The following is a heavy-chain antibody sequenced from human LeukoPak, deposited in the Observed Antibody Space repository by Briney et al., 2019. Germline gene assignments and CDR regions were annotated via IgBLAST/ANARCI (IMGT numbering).Heavy chain of an antibody. CDR2: ISSSGGST. Sequence: PGRSLRLSCAASGFTFSFYTMSWVRQAPGKGLEWVSTISSSGGSTYYTDSVKGRFNISRDNSKNTVYLQMNSLRAEDTAVYYCAKRVGTVAPVGLDYWGQGTLVTVSS. V-gene: IGHV3-23*01. D-gene: IGHD4-23*01. CDR3: AKRVGTVAPVGLDY. J-gene: IGHJ4*02. CDR1: GFTFSFYT.